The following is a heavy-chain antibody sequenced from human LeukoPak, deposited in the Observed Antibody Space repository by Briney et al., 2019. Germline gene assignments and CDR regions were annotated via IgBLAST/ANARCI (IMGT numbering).Heavy chain of an antibody. CDR2: TYYRSKCYY. CDR1: GDSVSSNSAA. CDR3: ARGATAYFDY. J-gene: IGHJ4*02. D-gene: IGHD5-12*01. Sequence: SQTLSLTCAISGDSVSSNSAAWSWVRQSPSRGLEWLGRTYYRSKCYYDYAVSVKSRITINPDTSKNQFSLQLNSVTPEDTAVYYCARGATAYFDYWGQGTLVTVSS. V-gene: IGHV6-1*01.